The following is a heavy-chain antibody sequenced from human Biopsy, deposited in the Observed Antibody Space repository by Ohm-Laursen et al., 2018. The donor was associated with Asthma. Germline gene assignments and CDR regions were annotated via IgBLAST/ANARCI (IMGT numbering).Heavy chain of an antibody. V-gene: IGHV3-53*01. CDR1: GFAVSRDH. CDR2: IYSGGTS. J-gene: IGHJ4*02. Sequence: SLRLSCAASGFAVSRDHMFWVRQAPGKGLEWVSVIYSGGTSHTADSVRGRFTISRDYSKNTLYLQMHSLRAEDTAVYYCARGNSSNWSHYYFDYWGQGTLVAVSS. D-gene: IGHD2-2*01. CDR3: ARGNSSNWSHYYFDY.